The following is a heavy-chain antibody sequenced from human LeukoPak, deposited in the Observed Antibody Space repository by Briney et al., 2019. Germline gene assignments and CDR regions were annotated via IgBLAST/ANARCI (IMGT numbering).Heavy chain of an antibody. V-gene: IGHV1-69*01. CDR3: ARASSDDTAMATPFAY. J-gene: IGHJ4*02. CDR1: GGTFSSYA. D-gene: IGHD5-18*01. Sequence: ASVKVSCKASGGTFSSYAISWVRQAPGQGLEWMGGIIPIFGTANYAQKFQGRVTITADESTRTAYMELSRLRSEDTAIYYCARASSDDTAMATPFAYWGQGTLVTVSS. CDR2: IIPIFGTA.